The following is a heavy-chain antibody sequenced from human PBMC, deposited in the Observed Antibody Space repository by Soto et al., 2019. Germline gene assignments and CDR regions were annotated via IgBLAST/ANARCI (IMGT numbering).Heavy chain of an antibody. Sequence: SRPTLVNPTQTLTLTCNFSGFSLSTSGVGVGWIRQPPGKALEWLALIYWDDDKRYSPSLKSRLTITKDTSKNQVVLTMTNMDPVDTATYYCAHSLIGYYYDSSGSNWFDPWGQGTLVTVSS. V-gene: IGHV2-5*02. CDR3: AHSLIGYYYDSSGSNWFDP. J-gene: IGHJ5*02. CDR1: GFSLSTSGVG. D-gene: IGHD3-22*01. CDR2: IYWDDDK.